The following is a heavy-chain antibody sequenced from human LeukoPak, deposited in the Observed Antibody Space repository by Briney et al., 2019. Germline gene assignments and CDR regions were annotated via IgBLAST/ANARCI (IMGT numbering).Heavy chain of an antibody. Sequence: SDTLSLTCSVSVGSNSSYYRSWIRRPAGKGLEWIGRIYASGSTNYNPSLKSRVTMSVDTSKNQFSLKLSSVTAADTALHYCARESGVKKGYSSGWLYWYYFDYWGQGTLVTVSS. J-gene: IGHJ4*02. CDR3: ARESGVKKGYSSGWLYWYYFDY. D-gene: IGHD6-19*01. CDR2: IYASGST. V-gene: IGHV4-4*07. CDR1: VGSNSSYY.